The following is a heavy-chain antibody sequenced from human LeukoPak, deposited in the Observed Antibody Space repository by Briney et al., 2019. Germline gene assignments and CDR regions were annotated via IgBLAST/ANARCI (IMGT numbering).Heavy chain of an antibody. CDR2: IKQDGSEK. D-gene: IGHD1-26*01. J-gene: IGHJ4*02. CDR3: ARDKIVGATNLDY. Sequence: GGSLRLSYAASGFTFSSYWMSWVRQAPGKGLEWVANIKQDGSEKYYVDSVRARFAISRDNAKNSLYLQMNSLRAEDTAVYYCARDKIVGATNLDYWGQGTLVTVSS. CDR1: GFTFSSYW. V-gene: IGHV3-7*01.